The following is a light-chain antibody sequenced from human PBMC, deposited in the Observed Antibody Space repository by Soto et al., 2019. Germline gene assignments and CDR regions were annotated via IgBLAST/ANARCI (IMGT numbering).Light chain of an antibody. CDR1: SSDVGGYNY. CDR2: EVS. Sequence: QSALTQPPSASGSPGQSVTISCNGTSSDVGGYNYVSWYQQRPGKAPKLMIYEVSKRPSGVPDRFSGSKSGNTASLTVSGLQAEDEADYYCSSYAGSNNLGVFGTGTKVTVL. J-gene: IGLJ1*01. CDR3: SSYAGSNNLGV. V-gene: IGLV2-8*01.